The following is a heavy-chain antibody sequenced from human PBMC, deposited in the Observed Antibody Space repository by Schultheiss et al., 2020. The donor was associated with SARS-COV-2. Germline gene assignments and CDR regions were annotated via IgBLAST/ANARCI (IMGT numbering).Heavy chain of an antibody. CDR1: GGSISSYY. J-gene: IGHJ4*02. CDR3: ARDPQGHSPFDY. Sequence: GSLRLSCTVSGGSISSYYWGWIRQPPGNGLEWMGNIDDSGSTNYNPSLKSRVTISVDTSKNQFSLRLSSVTAADTAVYYCARDPQGHSPFDYWGQGTLVTVSS. V-gene: IGHV4-59*12. CDR2: IDDSGST.